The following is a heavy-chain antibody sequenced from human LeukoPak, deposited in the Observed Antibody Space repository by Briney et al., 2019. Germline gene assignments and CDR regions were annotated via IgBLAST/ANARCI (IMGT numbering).Heavy chain of an antibody. V-gene: IGHV1-2*06. D-gene: IGHD1-26*01. CDR3: ARDKPQVGVNAPFDY. CDR1: GYTFTNYY. J-gene: IGHJ4*02. Sequence: ASVKVSCKASGYTFTNYYVEWVRQAPGQGLEWMGRINPHSGGTDYAQRFQGRVAMTRDTSISTAYMELTRLRSDDTAVYYCARDKPQVGVNAPFDYWGQGTLVTVSS. CDR2: INPHSGGT.